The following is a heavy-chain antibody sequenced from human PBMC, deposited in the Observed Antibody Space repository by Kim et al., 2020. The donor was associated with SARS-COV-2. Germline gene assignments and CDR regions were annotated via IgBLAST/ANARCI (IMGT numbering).Heavy chain of an antibody. CDR3: TTVLRYFDWLLSYYFDY. D-gene: IGHD3-9*01. Sequence: KGRFTISSEDSENTVYLQMNSLKTEDTAVYYCTTVLRYFDWLLSYYFDYWGQGTLVTVSS. V-gene: IGHV3-15*01. J-gene: IGHJ4*02.